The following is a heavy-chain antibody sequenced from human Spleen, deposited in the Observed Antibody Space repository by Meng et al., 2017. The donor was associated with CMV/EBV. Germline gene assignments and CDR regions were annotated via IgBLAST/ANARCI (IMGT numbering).Heavy chain of an antibody. CDR2: IYTSGST. V-gene: IGHV4-4*07. J-gene: IGHJ4*02. Sequence: GPRQESGPGLVKPSEPLSLTCTVSVGSISSYYWSWIRQPAGKGLEWIGRIYTSGSTNYNPSLKSRVTMSVDTSKNQFSLKLSSVTAADTAVYYCARAPTYCSGGSCYPYFDYWGQGTLVTVSS. CDR3: ARAPTYCSGGSCYPYFDY. D-gene: IGHD2-15*01. CDR1: VGSISSYY.